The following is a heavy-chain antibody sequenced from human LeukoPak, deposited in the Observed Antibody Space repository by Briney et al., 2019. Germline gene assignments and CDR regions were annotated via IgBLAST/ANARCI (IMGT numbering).Heavy chain of an antibody. V-gene: IGHV4-38-2*02. J-gene: IGHJ5*02. D-gene: IGHD6-13*01. Sequence: PSETLSLTCTVSGYSISCGYYWGWLRPPPGEGLGGIGSLYHSGSPYYNPSLKRRDTISVHTSKNQFSLKLSSVTAADTAVYYCARYRRIAAAGTGWFDPWGQGTLVTVSS. CDR1: GYSISCGYY. CDR3: ARYRRIAAAGTGWFDP. CDR2: LYHSGSP.